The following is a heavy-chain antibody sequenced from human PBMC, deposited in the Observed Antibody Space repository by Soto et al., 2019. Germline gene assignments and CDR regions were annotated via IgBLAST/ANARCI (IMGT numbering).Heavy chain of an antibody. CDR2: ISAYNGNT. CDR3: ARGKVVPAAMPVEFDY. D-gene: IGHD2-2*01. Sequence: ASVKVSCKASGYTFTSYGISWVRQAPGQGLEWMGWISAYNGNTNYAQKLQGRVTMTTDTSTSTAYTELRSLRSDDTAVYYCARGKVVPAAMPVEFDYWGQGTLVTVPS. J-gene: IGHJ4*02. CDR1: GYTFTSYG. V-gene: IGHV1-18*01.